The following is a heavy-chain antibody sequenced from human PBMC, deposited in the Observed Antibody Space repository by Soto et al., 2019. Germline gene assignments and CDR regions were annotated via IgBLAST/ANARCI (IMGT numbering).Heavy chain of an antibody. CDR2: ISYDGSNK. J-gene: IGHJ4*02. V-gene: IGHV3-30-3*01. Sequence: GGSLRLSCAASGFTFSFYPMSWVRQAPGKGLEWVAVISYDGSNKYYADSVKGRFTISRDNSKNTLYLQMNSLRAEDTAVYYCARGISGDYLNYFDYWGQGSLVTVSS. CDR3: ARGISGDYLNYFDY. CDR1: GFTFSFYP. D-gene: IGHD4-17*01.